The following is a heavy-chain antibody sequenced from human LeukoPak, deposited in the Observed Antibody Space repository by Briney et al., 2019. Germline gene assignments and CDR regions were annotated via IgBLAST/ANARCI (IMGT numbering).Heavy chain of an antibody. CDR3: ARDLIAAAGEGFDY. V-gene: IGHV1-69*13. D-gene: IGHD6-13*01. CDR2: IIPIFGTA. Sequence: ASVKVSCKASGGTFSSYAISWVRQAPGQGLEWMGGIIPIFGTANYAQKFQGRVTITADESTSTAYMELSSLRSDDTAVYYCARDLIAAAGEGFDYWGQGTLVTVSS. J-gene: IGHJ4*02. CDR1: GGTFSSYA.